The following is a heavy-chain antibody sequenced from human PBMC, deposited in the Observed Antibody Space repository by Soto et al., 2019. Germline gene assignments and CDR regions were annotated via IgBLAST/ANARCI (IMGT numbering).Heavy chain of an antibody. CDR3: ARGGSGWYGHYYGMDV. CDR1: GGSFSGYY. V-gene: IGHV4-34*01. D-gene: IGHD6-19*01. J-gene: IGHJ6*02. Sequence: SETLSLTCAVCGGSFSGYYWSWIRQPPGKGLEWIGEINHSGSTNYNPSLKSRVTISVDTSKNQFSLKLSSVTAADTAVYYCARGGSGWYGHYYGMDVWGQGTTVTVSS. CDR2: INHSGST.